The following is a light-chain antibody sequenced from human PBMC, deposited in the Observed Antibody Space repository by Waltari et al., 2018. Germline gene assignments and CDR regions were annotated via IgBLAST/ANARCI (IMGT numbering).Light chain of an antibody. V-gene: IGKV3-20*01. Sequence: EIVLTQSPGTLSLSPGERATLSCRATQSVSSNYLAWYQQKPGQAPRLFIYDASNRATGIPDRFSGSGSGTDFTLTISRLEPEDFAVYYCQQYGSSPLTFGGGTKVEIK. CDR3: QQYGSSPLT. J-gene: IGKJ4*01. CDR2: DAS. CDR1: QSVSSNY.